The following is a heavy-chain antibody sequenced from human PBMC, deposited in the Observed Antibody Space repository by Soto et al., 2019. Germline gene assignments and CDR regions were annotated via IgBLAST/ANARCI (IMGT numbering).Heavy chain of an antibody. CDR1: GFTFSSYS. CDR2: ISSSSSYI. D-gene: IGHD6-13*01. CDR3: ARPRYSSSWYSSRYYYYYGMDV. J-gene: IGHJ6*02. V-gene: IGHV3-21*01. Sequence: SLRLSCAASGFTFSSYSMNWVRQAPGKGLEWVSSISSSSSYIYYADSVKGRFTISRDNAKNSLYLQMNSLRAEDTAVYYCARPRYSSSWYSSRYYYYYGMDVWGQGTTVTAP.